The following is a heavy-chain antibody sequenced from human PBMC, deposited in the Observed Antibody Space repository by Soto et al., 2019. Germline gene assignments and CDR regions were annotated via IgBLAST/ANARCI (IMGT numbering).Heavy chain of an antibody. CDR3: ARSSPYIVVRKPNGNQDYYVMDV. J-gene: IGHJ6*02. D-gene: IGHD2-2*01. V-gene: IGHV1-69*01. CDR1: GGTFSNYT. Sequence: QVQLVQSGAEVKKPGSSVKVFCKASGGTFSNYTISWVRQAPGQGLEWMGGIIPVFRTTDDEQKFQGRVTITGDGSTSTAYMKLSSLRTADTAVYYCARSSPYIVVRKPNGNQDYYVMDVWGQGTTVTVSS. CDR2: IIPVFRTT.